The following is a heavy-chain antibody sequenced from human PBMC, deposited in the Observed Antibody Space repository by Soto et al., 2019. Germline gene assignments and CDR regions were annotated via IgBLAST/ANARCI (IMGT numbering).Heavy chain of an antibody. V-gene: IGHV1-18*01. D-gene: IGHD2-15*01. CDR3: ARDRGRSCIGGTCPFDY. CDR2: ISTYDGNT. J-gene: IGHJ4*02. CDR1: GYSFTIYG. Sequence: QVQLVQSGAEVKKPGASVRVSCKASGYSFTIYGITWVRQAPGQGLEWMGWISTYDGNTNYAQNFQGRVSMARDTSTSTAYMELRSLRSDDTAVYYCARDRGRSCIGGTCPFDYWGQGTLVTVSS.